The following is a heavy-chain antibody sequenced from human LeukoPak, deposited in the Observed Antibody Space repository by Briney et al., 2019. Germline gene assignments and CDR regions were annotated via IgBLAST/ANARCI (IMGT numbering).Heavy chain of an antibody. D-gene: IGHD3-10*01. CDR1: GGSFSGYY. Sequence: SETLSLTCAVYGGSFSGYYWSWIRQPPGKGLEWIGEINHSGSTNYNPSLKSRVTISVDTSKNQFSLKLSSVTAADTAVYYCARGSHIWFGEINWFDPWGQGTLVTVFS. CDR3: ARGSHIWFGEINWFDP. J-gene: IGHJ5*02. CDR2: INHSGST. V-gene: IGHV4-34*01.